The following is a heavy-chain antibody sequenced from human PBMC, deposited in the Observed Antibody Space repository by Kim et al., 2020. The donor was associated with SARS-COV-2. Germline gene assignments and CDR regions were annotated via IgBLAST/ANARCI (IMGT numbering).Heavy chain of an antibody. CDR3: ARDSMAAAGILYYYYYGMDV. J-gene: IGHJ6*02. CDR2: IIPIFGTA. V-gene: IGHV1-69*13. CDR1: GGTFSSYA. Sequence: SVKVSCKASGGTFSSYAISWVRQAPGQGLEWMGGIIPIFGTANYAQKFQGRVTITADESTSTAYMELSSRRSEDTAVYYCARDSMAAAGILYYYYYGMDVWGQGTTVTVSS. D-gene: IGHD6-13*01.